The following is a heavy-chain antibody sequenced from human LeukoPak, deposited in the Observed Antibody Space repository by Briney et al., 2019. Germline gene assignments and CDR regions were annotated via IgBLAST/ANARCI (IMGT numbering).Heavy chain of an antibody. V-gene: IGHV4-4*07. D-gene: IGHD2-15*01. CDR2: IYTSGTT. J-gene: IGHJ4*02. CDR3: ARTSPRAATFDY. CDR1: GGSISSYY. Sequence: SETLSLTCAVSGGSISSYYWSWIRQPAGKGLEWIGRIYTSGTTNYNPSLKSRVTMSVDTSKNQFSLNLNSVTAADTAVYYCARTSPRAATFDYWGQGTLVTVSS.